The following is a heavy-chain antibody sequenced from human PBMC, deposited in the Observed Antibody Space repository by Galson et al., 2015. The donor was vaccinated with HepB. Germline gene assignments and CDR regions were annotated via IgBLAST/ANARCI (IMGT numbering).Heavy chain of an antibody. J-gene: IGHJ2*01. CDR3: ARDGYSSSWYVRYFDL. CDR1: GFTVSSNY. V-gene: IGHV3-66*01. Sequence: SLRLSCAASGFTVSSNYMSWVRQAPGQGLEWVSVIYSGGGTYYADSVKGRFTISRDNSKNTLYLQMNSLRAEDTAVYYCARDGYSSSWYVRYFDLWGRGTLVTVSS. CDR2: IYSGGGT. D-gene: IGHD6-13*01.